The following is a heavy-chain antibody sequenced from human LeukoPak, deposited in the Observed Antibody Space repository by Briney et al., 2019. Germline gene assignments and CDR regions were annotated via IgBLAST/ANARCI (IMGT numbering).Heavy chain of an antibody. D-gene: IGHD1-26*01. J-gene: IGHJ6*04. CDR1: GFTFSSYG. CDR2: ISYDGSNK. Sequence: GGSLRLSCAASGFTFSSYGMHWVRQAPGKGLEWVAVISYDGSNKYYADSVKGRVTISRDNSKNTLYLQMNSLRAEDTAVYYCAKGILPYYYYGMDVWGKGTTVTVSS. V-gene: IGHV3-30*18. CDR3: AKGILPYYYYGMDV.